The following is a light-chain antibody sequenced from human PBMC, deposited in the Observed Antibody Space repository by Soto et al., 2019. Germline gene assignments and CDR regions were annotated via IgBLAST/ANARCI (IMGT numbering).Light chain of an antibody. CDR2: DAS. J-gene: IGKJ1*01. CDR1: RSLSSTS. V-gene: IGKV3-20*01. Sequence: EIVLTQSPGTLSLSPGERAALSCRASRSLSSTSLAWYQQRPGQAPRLLIYDASSRATGIPDRFSGSGSGTDFPLTINRLEPDDFAVYYCQQYGSSPRTFGQGTKVEI. CDR3: QQYGSSPRT.